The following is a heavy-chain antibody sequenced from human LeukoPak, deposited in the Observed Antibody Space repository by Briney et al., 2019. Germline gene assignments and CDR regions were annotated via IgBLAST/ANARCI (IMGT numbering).Heavy chain of an antibody. J-gene: IGHJ4*02. CDR2: IYTTGRT. V-gene: IGHV4-4*07. Sequence: SETLSLTCDVSGVSIRSYWWSWVRKPAGKGLEWIGRIYTTGRTNYSPSFQSRVTMSIDMSSNQFSLTLTSVAAADTAVYYCARSGYTISAYHSDFWGQGAPVTVSS. CDR1: GVSIRSYW. D-gene: IGHD5-18*01. CDR3: ARSGYTISAYHSDF.